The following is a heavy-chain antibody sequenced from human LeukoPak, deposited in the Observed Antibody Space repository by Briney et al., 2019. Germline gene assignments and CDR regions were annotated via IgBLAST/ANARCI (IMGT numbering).Heavy chain of an antibody. CDR3: ARDRGYSYGYYYGMDV. Sequence: ASVKVSCKASGYTFTGYYMHWVRQAPGQGLEWMGWISAYNGNTNYAQKLQGRVTMTTDTSTSTAYMELRSLRSDDTAVYYCARDRGYSYGYYYGMDVWGQGTTVTVSS. J-gene: IGHJ6*02. CDR2: ISAYNGNT. V-gene: IGHV1-18*04. D-gene: IGHD5-18*01. CDR1: GYTFTGYY.